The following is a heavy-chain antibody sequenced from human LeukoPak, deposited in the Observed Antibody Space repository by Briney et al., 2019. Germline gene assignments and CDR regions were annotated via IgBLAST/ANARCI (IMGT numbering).Heavy chain of an antibody. Sequence: GASVKVSCKASGYTFTSYGISWVRQAPGQGLEWMGWISAYNGNTNYAQKLQGRVTMTTDTSTSTAYMELRSLRSDDTAVYYCARGPPRVVPAAKLYFDYWGQGTLVTVSS. J-gene: IGHJ4*02. CDR1: GYTFTSYG. V-gene: IGHV1-18*01. CDR2: ISAYNGNT. D-gene: IGHD2-2*01. CDR3: ARGPPRVVPAAKLYFDY.